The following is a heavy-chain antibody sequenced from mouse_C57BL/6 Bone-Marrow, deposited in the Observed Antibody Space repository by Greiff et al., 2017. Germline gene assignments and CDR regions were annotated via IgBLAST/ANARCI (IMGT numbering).Heavy chain of an antibody. J-gene: IGHJ2*01. D-gene: IGHD3-2*02. Sequence: QVQLQQSGAELARPGASVKLSCKASGYTFTSYGISWVKQRTGQGLEWIGEIYPRSGNTYYNEKFKGKATLTADKSSSTAYMELRSLTSEDSAVYFCARGGGSGGYFDYWGQGTTLTVSS. V-gene: IGHV1-81*01. CDR1: GYTFTSYG. CDR3: ARGGGSGGYFDY. CDR2: IYPRSGNT.